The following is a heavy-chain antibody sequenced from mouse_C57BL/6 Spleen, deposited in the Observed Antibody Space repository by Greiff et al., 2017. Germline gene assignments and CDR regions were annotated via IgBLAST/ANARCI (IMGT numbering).Heavy chain of an antibody. CDR3: ARASITTVAVDWYFDV. CDR2: IRNKANGYTT. Sequence: DVKLVESGGGLVQPGGSLSLSCAASGFTFTDYYMSWVRQPPGKALEWLGFIRNKANGYTTEYSASVKGRFTISRDNSQSILYLQMNALRAEDSATYYGARASITTVAVDWYFDVWGTGTTVTVSS. CDR1: GFTFTDYY. V-gene: IGHV7-3*01. J-gene: IGHJ1*03. D-gene: IGHD1-1*01.